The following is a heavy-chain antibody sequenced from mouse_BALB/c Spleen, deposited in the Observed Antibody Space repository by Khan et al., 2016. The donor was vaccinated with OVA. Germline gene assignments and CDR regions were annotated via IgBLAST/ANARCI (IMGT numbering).Heavy chain of an antibody. CDR3: IRSGYGSFAY. D-gene: IGHD2-2*01. V-gene: IGHV1S81*02. CDR2: INPSNGGT. Sequence: QVQLQQSGAELVKPGASVKLSCKASGYTFTSYYMYWVKQRPGQGLEWIGEINPSNGGTNFNEKFKSKATLTVDKSSSTAYMRLSSLTSEASVGYYVIRSGYGSFAYWGQGTLVTVSA. CDR1: GYTFTSYY. J-gene: IGHJ3*01.